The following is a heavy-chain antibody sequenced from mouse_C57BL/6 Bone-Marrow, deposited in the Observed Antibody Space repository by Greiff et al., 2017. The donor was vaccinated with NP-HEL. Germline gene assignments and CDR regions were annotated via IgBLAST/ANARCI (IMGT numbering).Heavy chain of an antibody. CDR1: GYTFTDYY. V-gene: IGHV1-76*01. Sequence: QVQLQQSGAELVRPGASVKLSCKASGYTFTDYYINWVKQRPGQGLEWIARIYPGSGNTYYNEKFKGKATLTAEKTSRTAYMQLSSLTSEDSAVYFCARLVYGSSPTPYFDVWGTGTTVTVSS. D-gene: IGHD1-1*01. J-gene: IGHJ1*03. CDR3: ARLVYGSSPTPYFDV. CDR2: IYPGSGNT.